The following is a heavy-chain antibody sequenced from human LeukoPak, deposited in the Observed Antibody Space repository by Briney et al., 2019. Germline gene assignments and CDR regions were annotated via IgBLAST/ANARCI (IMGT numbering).Heavy chain of an antibody. Sequence: SETLSLTCTVSGVSVSSGSYYWSWIRQPPGKGLEWIGEINHSGSTNYNPSLKSRVTISLDTSKNQFSLRLSSVTAADTAVYYCARDYVGVAGTFDYWGQGTLVTVSS. CDR3: ARDYVGVAGTFDY. D-gene: IGHD6-19*01. J-gene: IGHJ4*02. CDR2: INHSGST. CDR1: GVSVSSGSYY. V-gene: IGHV4-39*07.